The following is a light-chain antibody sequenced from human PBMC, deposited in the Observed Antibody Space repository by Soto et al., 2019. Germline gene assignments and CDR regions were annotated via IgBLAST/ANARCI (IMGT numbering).Light chain of an antibody. CDR3: SSYADSNNLV. V-gene: IGLV2-8*01. J-gene: IGLJ2*01. Sequence: QCALTQPPSASGSPGQSVTISCTGTSVNVGEYNYVSWYLQHPGKAPKLMIYEVTKRPSGVPDRFSGSKSGNTASLTVSGLQAEDEADYYCSSYADSNNLVFGGGTKLTAL. CDR1: SVNVGEYNY. CDR2: EVT.